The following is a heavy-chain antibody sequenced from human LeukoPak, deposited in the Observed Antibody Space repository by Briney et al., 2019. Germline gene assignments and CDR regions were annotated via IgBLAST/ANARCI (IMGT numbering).Heavy chain of an antibody. D-gene: IGHD3-3*01. V-gene: IGHV3-30-3*01. CDR2: ISYDRSNK. CDR1: GFTFSSYA. J-gene: IGHJ4*02. Sequence: PGGSLRLSCTASGFTFSSYAMHWVRQAPGKGLEWVAVISYDRSNKYYADSVKGRFTISRDNSKNTLYLQMNSLRAEDTAVYYCARNAFGNYFDYWGQGTLVTVSS. CDR3: ARNAFGNYFDY.